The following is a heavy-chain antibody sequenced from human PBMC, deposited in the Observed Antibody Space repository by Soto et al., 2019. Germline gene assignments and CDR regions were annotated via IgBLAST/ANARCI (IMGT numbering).Heavy chain of an antibody. Sequence: QVKLVESGGGVVQPGRSLRLSCAASGFTFSSYGMHWVRQAPGKGLEWVAVMSYDGSNKYYADSVKGRFTISRDNSKNTLYLQMNSLRAEDTAVYYCAKERLFYYYYGMDVWGQGTTVTVSS. CDR3: AKERLFYYYYGMDV. J-gene: IGHJ6*02. D-gene: IGHD2-21*01. CDR2: MSYDGSNK. CDR1: GFTFSSYG. V-gene: IGHV3-30*18.